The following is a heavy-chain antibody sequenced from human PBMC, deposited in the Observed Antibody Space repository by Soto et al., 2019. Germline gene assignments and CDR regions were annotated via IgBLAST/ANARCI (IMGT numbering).Heavy chain of an antibody. J-gene: IGHJ6*02. CDR3: ATQTISYTWGV. D-gene: IGHD3-16*01. Sequence: QVQLQESGPGLVKPSETLSLTCTVSGGPITTTIWWAWVRLPPGKGLEWIGELHHDGTTNYNPSLESRITMSLDKSNNPSSLKLTSVTAADPAIYYCATQTISYTWGVWGRGTTVTVSS. V-gene: IGHV4-4*02. CDR2: LHHDGTT. CDR1: GGPITTTIW.